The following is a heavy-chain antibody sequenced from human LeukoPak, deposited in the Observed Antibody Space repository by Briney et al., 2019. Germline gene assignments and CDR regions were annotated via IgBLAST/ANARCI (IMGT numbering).Heavy chain of an antibody. CDR2: VSYDGRKT. CDR1: GFTFSTYD. CDR3: AKGGPFWSGYWFDP. V-gene: IGHV3-30*18. D-gene: IGHD3-3*01. Sequence: GGSLRLSCAASGFTFSTYDMHWVRQAAGTGLEWVAVVSYDGRKTSYAASVKGRFTISRDNSKNTVSLQMDSLRAEDTAVYYCAKGGPFWSGYWFDPWGQGTLVTVSS. J-gene: IGHJ5*02.